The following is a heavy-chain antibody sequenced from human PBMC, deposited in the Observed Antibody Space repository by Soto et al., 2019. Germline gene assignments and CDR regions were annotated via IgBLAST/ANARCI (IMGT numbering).Heavy chain of an antibody. CDR3: ARDSYYDFWSGYGHYYYYYMDV. CDR1: GFTFSSYG. CDR2: IWYDGSNK. J-gene: IGHJ6*03. V-gene: IGHV3-33*01. Sequence: QVQLVESGGGVVQPGRSLRLSCAASGFTFSSYGMHWVRQAPGKGLEWVAVIWYDGSNKYYADSVKGRFTISRDNYKNTMYLQMNSLRAEDTAVYYCARDSYYDFWSGYGHYYYYYMDVWGKGTTVTVSS. D-gene: IGHD3-3*01.